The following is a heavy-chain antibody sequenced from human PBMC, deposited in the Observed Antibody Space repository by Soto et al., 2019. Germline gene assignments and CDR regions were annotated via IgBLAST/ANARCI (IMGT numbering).Heavy chain of an antibody. D-gene: IGHD4-17*01. CDR2: ISSSSSYI. J-gene: IGHJ4*02. CDR1: GFTFSSYS. Sequence: PGGSLRLSCAASGFTFSSYSMNWVRQAPGKGLEWVSSISSSSSYIYYAGSVKGRFTISRDNAKNSLYLQMNSLRAEDTAVYYCAKEGNDYGDPLNYWGQGTLVTVSS. CDR3: AKEGNDYGDPLNY. V-gene: IGHV3-21*04.